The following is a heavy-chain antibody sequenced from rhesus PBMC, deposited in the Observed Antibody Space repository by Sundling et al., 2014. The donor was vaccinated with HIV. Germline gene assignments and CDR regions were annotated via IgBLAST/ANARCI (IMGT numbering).Heavy chain of an antibody. Sequence: QVQLQESGPRTSEAFGDPCPSPALSLVAPSAVTTGSWIRHAPRGRDWSGLDVSLVVVGAPTTNPSLKSRVTISTDTSKNQFSLKLSSVTAADTAVYYCGGGVGVKIRTTWGQGVLVTVSS. CDR2: SLVVVGAP. CDR1: VAPSAVTT. V-gene: IGHV4-173*01. J-gene: IGHJ4*01. CDR3: GGGVGVKIRTT. D-gene: IGHD4-29*01.